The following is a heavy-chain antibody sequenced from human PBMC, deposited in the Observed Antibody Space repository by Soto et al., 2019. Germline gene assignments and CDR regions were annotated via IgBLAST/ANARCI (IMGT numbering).Heavy chain of an antibody. CDR3: AADRGNCSSTSCYPSYGMDV. D-gene: IGHD2-2*01. CDR1: GFTFTSSA. V-gene: IGHV1-58*01. J-gene: IGHJ6*02. Sequence: ASVKVSCKASGFTFTSSAVQWVRQARGQRLEWIGWIVVGSGNTNYAQKSQERVTITRDMSTSTAYMELSSLRSEDTAVYYCAADRGNCSSTSCYPSYGMDVSCPGPTLTVSS. CDR2: IVVGSGNT.